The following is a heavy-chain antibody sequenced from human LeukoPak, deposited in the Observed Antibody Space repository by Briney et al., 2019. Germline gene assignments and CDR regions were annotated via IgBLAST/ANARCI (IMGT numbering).Heavy chain of an antibody. CDR3: ARTTSLTASGYDC. V-gene: IGHV1-8*03. Sequence: ASVKVSCKTSGYTFTTYHINWVRPATGQGLEWLGWMNPYNGDRGYAQKFQGRLSITSDTSISTAYMELSSLKSDDTAVYFCARTTSLTASGYDCWGQGTLVTVSS. CDR1: GYTFTTYH. CDR2: MNPYNGDR. J-gene: IGHJ4*02. D-gene: IGHD4-17*01.